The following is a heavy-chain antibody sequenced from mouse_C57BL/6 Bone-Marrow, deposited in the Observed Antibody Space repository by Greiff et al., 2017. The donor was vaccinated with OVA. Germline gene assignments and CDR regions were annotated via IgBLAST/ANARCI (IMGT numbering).Heavy chain of an antibody. D-gene: IGHD1-1*01. J-gene: IGHJ2*01. Sequence: EVQLQESGPELVKPGDSVKISCKASGYSFTGYFMNWVMQSHGKSLEWIGRINPYNGDTFYNQKFKGKATLTVDKSSSTAHMELRSLTSEDSAVYYCATGVYYALARVYFDYWGQGTTLTVSS. CDR3: ATGVYYALARVYFDY. V-gene: IGHV1-20*01. CDR1: GYSFTGYF. CDR2: INPYNGDT.